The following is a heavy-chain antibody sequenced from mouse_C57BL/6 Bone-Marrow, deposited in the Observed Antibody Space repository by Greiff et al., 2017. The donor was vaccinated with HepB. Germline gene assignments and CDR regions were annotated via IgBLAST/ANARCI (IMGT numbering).Heavy chain of an antibody. CDR3: ARDRDYGSIHWYFDV. J-gene: IGHJ1*03. Sequence: EVKLVESEGGLVQPGSSMKLSCTASGFTFSDYYMAWVRQVPEKGLEWVANINYDGSSTYYLDSLKSRFIISRDNAKNILYLQMSSLKSEDTATYYCARDRDYGSIHWYFDVWGTGTTVTVSS. CDR1: GFTFSDYY. CDR2: INYDGSST. D-gene: IGHD1-1*01. V-gene: IGHV5-16*01.